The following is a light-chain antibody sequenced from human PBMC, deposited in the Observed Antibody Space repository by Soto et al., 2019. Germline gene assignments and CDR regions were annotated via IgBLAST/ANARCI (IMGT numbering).Light chain of an antibody. Sequence: DIQLTQSPSFLSASVGDRVTITCRASQGINSYLAWYQQKPGKAPNLLIYATSTLYTEVPSRFSGSGSGTEFSLTISSRQPDDFATYYCQQLKTYPLTVGGGTKVEI. V-gene: IGKV1-9*01. CDR1: QGINSY. CDR3: QQLKTYPLT. CDR2: ATS. J-gene: IGKJ4*01.